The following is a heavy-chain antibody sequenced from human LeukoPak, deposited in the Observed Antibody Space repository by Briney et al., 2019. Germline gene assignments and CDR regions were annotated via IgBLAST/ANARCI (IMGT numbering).Heavy chain of an antibody. CDR2: ISSSSSTI. V-gene: IGHV3-48*02. CDR1: GFTFSSYS. J-gene: IGHJ6*02. D-gene: IGHD2-21*02. Sequence: PGGSLRLSCAASGFTFSSYSMNWDRQAPGKGLEWVSYISSSSSTIHYADSVKGRFTISRDNAKNSLYLQMNSLRDEDTAVYYCARDFVVVTANYYYYGMDVWGQGTTVTVSS. CDR3: ARDFVVVTANYYYYGMDV.